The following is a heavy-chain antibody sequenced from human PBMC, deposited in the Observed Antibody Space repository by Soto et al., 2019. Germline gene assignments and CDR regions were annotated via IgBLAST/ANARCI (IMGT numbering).Heavy chain of an antibody. V-gene: IGHV4-31*03. Sequence: PSETLSLTCTVSGGSISSGGYYWSWIRQHPGKGLEWIGYIYYSGSTYYNPSLESRVTISVDTSKNQFSLKLSSVTAADTAVYYCARVSDIVEGWFDPWGQGTLVTVSS. CDR3: ARVSDIVEGWFDP. J-gene: IGHJ5*02. CDR1: GGSISSGGYY. D-gene: IGHD2-15*01. CDR2: IYYSGST.